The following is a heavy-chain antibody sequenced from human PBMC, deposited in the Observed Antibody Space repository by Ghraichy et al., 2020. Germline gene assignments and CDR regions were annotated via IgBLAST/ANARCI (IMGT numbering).Heavy chain of an antibody. CDR3: ARAGGRYYFYQDAMDV. J-gene: IGHJ6*02. V-gene: IGHV3-74*01. CDR1: GFTFSSYW. CDR2: INTDGSNR. Sequence: GGSLRLSCAASGFTFSSYWMHWVRQAPGKGLVWVSRINTDGSNRRYADSVKGRFTVSRDNAKNTLYLQVNSLRADDTDIYYCARAGGRYYFYQDAMDVWGQGTTVTVSS. D-gene: IGHD3-10*01.